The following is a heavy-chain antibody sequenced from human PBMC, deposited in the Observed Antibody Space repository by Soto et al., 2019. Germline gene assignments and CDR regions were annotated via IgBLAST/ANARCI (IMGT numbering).Heavy chain of an antibody. CDR1: GFTFSSYG. V-gene: IGHV3-33*01. CDR2: IWYDGSNK. J-gene: IGHJ4*02. D-gene: IGHD2-8*01. CDR3: ARDPQGRDGQWYYFDY. Sequence: GGSLRLSCAASGFTFSSYGMHWVRQAPGKGLEWVAVIWYDGSNKYYADSVKGRFTISRDNSKNTLYLQMNSLRAEDTAVYYCARDPQGRDGQWYYFDYWGQGTLVTVSS.